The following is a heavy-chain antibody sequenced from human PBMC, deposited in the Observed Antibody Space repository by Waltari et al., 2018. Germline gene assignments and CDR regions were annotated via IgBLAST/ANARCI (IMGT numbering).Heavy chain of an antibody. CDR3: ARSSGAGTKDY. V-gene: IGHV1-46*01. Sequence: QVQLVQSGAEVKKPGASVKVSCKASGYTFTSYYMHWVRQAPGQGLEWMGIINPSGGSTSYAQKVQGRGTMTRDTSTSTVYMELSSLRSEDTAVYYCARSSGAGTKDYWGQGTLVTVSS. J-gene: IGHJ4*02. CDR2: INPSGGST. D-gene: IGHD1-26*01. CDR1: GYTFTSYY.